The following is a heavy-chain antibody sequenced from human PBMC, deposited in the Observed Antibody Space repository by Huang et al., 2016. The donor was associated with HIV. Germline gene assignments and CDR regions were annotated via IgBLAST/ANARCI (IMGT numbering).Heavy chain of an antibody. J-gene: IGHJ5*02. V-gene: IGHV1-8*01. Sequence: QVQLVQSGAEVKNPGASVRVSCKASGYTFSSYDIKGVRQATGQGLEWMGWRNPKSGNTGYAQKFQGRVTMTRNTSTSTAYMELSSLRSDDTAVYYCARARICSGGSCYWFDPWGQGTLVTVSS. D-gene: IGHD2-15*01. CDR1: GYTFSSYD. CDR2: RNPKSGNT. CDR3: ARARICSGGSCYWFDP.